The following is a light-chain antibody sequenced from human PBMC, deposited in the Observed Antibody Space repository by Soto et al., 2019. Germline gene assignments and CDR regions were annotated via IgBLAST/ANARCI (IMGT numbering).Light chain of an antibody. CDR3: QQYGSSRRT. CDR1: QSVSSSY. V-gene: IGKV3-20*01. CDR2: GAS. J-gene: IGKJ1*01. Sequence: EIVLTQSPGTLSLSPGERATLSCRASQSVSSSYLAWYQQKPGQAPRLLIYGASSRATGIPDRFSGSGSGTDFTLTISILEPEDFAVYYCQQYGSSRRTFGQGTKVDIK.